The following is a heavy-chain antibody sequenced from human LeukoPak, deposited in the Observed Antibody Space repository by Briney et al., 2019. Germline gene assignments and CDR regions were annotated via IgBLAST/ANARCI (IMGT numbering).Heavy chain of an antibody. Sequence: PSETLSLTCAVSGGSISSGGYSWSWLRQPPGKGLEWIGYIYHSGSTYYNPSLKSRVTISVYRSKNQFSLKLSSVTAADTAVYYCARVATIFGVVFDYWGQGTLVTVSS. V-gene: IGHV4-30-2*01. J-gene: IGHJ4*02. CDR3: ARVATIFGVVFDY. D-gene: IGHD3-3*01. CDR2: IYHSGST. CDR1: GGSISSGGYS.